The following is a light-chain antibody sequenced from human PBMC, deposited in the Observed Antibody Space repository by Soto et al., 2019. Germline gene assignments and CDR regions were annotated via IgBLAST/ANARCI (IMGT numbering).Light chain of an antibody. CDR1: SSNIGGFNY. CDR2: DVS. CDR3: SSYTITSTLYV. J-gene: IGLJ1*01. V-gene: IGLV2-14*03. Sequence: QSVLTQPASVSGAPGQSITTSCIGTSSNIGGFNYVSWYQQLPGKVPKLIIYDVSNRPSGVSDRFSGSKSGNAASLTISGLQAEDEADYYCSSYTITSTLYVFVTGTKLTVL.